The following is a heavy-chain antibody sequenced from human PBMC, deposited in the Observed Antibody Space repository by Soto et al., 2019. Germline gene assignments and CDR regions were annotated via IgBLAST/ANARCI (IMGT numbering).Heavy chain of an antibody. Sequence: QVQLVESGGGVVQPGRSLRLSCAASGFTFSSYGMHWVRQAPGKGLEWVAVIWYDGSNKYYADSVKGRFTISRDNSKNTLYLQMNSLRAEDTAVYYCAREWWDGDYVNYYYGMDVWGQGTTVTVSS. V-gene: IGHV3-33*01. D-gene: IGHD4-17*01. CDR2: IWYDGSNK. CDR3: AREWWDGDYVNYYYGMDV. CDR1: GFTFSSYG. J-gene: IGHJ6*02.